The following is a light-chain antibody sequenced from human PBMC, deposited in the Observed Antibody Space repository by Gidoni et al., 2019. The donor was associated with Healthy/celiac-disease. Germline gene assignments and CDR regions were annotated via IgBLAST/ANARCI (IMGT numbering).Light chain of an antibody. CDR3: QQYNSYWT. CDR1: QSISSW. V-gene: IGKV1-5*03. J-gene: IGKJ1*01. Sequence: DIQMTQSPSTLSASVGDRVTITCRASQSISSWLAWYQQKPGKATKLLIYKASSLESGVPSRFSGSGSWTEFTLTISSLQPDDFATYYCQQYNSYWTFXQXTKVEIK. CDR2: KAS.